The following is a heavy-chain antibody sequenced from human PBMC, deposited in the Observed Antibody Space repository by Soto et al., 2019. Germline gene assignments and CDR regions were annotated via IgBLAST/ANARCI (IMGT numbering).Heavy chain of an antibody. Sequence: VASVKVFCSASGDTSTDNYMHWLRQPPGQRLEWKGWINPKSGGTSDAQKFQGTSTKTSDTTTSTKYMEMSRLKSDGTEVYYCARNLGLRSRYHNYYDMDIWGQGTTVTVSS. CDR2: INPKSGGT. D-gene: IGHD1-7*01. V-gene: IGHV1-2*02. J-gene: IGHJ6*02. CDR3: ARNLGLRSRYHNYYDMDI. CDR1: GDTSTDNY.